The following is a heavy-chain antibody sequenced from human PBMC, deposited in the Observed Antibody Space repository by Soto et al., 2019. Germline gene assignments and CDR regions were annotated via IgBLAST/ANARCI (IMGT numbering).Heavy chain of an antibody. CDR2: IYYSGST. J-gene: IGHJ4*02. Sequence: QVQLQQSGPGLVKPSETLSLTCAVSGGSFGSYSWNWIRQPPGKGLEWIGKIYYSGSTGCNPSLKRRVTQLLDTSENMLSLKLSSLTAAYRAVDYCARHGFYTDISGPRDHGFDYWGQGTLVTVSS. D-gene: IGHD3-22*01. CDR1: GGSFGSYS. CDR3: ARHGFYTDISGPRDHGFDY. V-gene: IGHV4-59*01.